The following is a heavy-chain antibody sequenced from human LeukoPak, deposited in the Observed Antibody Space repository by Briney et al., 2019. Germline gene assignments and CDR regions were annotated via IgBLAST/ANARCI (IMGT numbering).Heavy chain of an antibody. CDR3: AGSYDYSGNYSGTGFDY. CDR1: GGSISSGDYY. V-gene: IGHV4-30-4*01. CDR2: IYYSGST. D-gene: IGHD4-23*01. Sequence: SETLSLTCTVSGGSISSGDYYWSWIRQPPGKGLEWIGYIYYSGSTYYNPSLKSRVTISVDTSKNQFSLKLSSVTAADTAVYYCAGSYDYSGNYSGTGFDYWGQGTLVTVSS. J-gene: IGHJ4*02.